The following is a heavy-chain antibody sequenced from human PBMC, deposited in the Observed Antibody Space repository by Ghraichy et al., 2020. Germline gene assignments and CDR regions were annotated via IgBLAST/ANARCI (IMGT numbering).Heavy chain of an antibody. CDR3: ARAGSQNYYDTSLHHGDY. J-gene: IGHJ4*02. Sequence: GGSLRLSCVASGFTFSIYSMNWVRQAPGKGLEWLSYISGSSTTIYYADSVKGRVTISRDNAKNSLYLQMNSLRDGDTAVYYCARAGSQNYYDTSLHHGDYWGQGTQVTVSS. CDR2: ISGSSTTI. D-gene: IGHD3-22*01. V-gene: IGHV3-48*02. CDR1: GFTFSIYS.